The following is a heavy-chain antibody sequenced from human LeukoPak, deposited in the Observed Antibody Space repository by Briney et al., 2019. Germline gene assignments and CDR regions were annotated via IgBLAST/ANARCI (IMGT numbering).Heavy chain of an antibody. CDR3: AGGPSGWNFDY. CDR1: GGSVSSYY. V-gene: IGHV4-59*02. D-gene: IGHD6-19*01. J-gene: IGHJ4*02. Sequence: PSETLSLTCTVSGGSVSSYYWGWIRQPPGKGLAWIGYIYDSGSPKYNPSLKSRVTMSVDTSKNQFSLKLSSVTAADTAVYYCAGGPSGWNFDYWGQGTLVTVSS. CDR2: IYDSGSP.